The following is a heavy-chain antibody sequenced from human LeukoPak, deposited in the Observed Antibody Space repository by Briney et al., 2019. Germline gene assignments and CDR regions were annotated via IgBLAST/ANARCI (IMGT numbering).Heavy chain of an antibody. V-gene: IGHV4-34*01. J-gene: IGHJ4*02. D-gene: IGHD3-22*01. CDR3: ARGHSRYYYDSSGYGY. CDR2: INHSGST. Sequence: SKTLSLTCAVYGGSFSGYYWSWIRQPPGKGLEWIGEINHSGSTNYNPSLKSRVTISVDTSKDQFSLKLSSVTAADTAVYYCARGHSRYYYDSSGYGYWGQGTLVTVSS. CDR1: GGSFSGYY.